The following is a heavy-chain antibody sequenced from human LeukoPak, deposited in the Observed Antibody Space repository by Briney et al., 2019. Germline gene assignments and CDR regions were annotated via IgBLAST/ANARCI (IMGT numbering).Heavy chain of an antibody. CDR2: TTAYNGNT. CDR3: ARGGMTTPMDY. Sequence: ASVRVSCKPSGYTFSSYGISWVRQAPGQGPEWMGWTTAYNGNTNYVQKSQGRVSMTTDTSTSTAYMELRSLRSDDTAVYYCARGGMTTPMDYWGQGTLVTVSS. J-gene: IGHJ4*02. V-gene: IGHV1-18*01. CDR1: GYTFSSYG. D-gene: IGHD4-17*01.